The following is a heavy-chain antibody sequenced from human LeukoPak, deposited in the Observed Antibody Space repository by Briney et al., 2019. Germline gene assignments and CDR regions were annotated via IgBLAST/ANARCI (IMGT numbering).Heavy chain of an antibody. V-gene: IGHV3-23*01. CDR1: GFTFSSYA. CDR3: AKDLVYYDSSGPFDY. Sequence: GGSLRLSCAASGFTFSSYAMRWVRQAPGKGLEWVSAISSSGGTTYYADSVKGRFTISRDNSKDTLYLQMNSLRAEDTAVYYCAKDLVYYDSSGPFDYWGQGTLVTVSS. J-gene: IGHJ4*02. CDR2: ISSSGGTT. D-gene: IGHD3-22*01.